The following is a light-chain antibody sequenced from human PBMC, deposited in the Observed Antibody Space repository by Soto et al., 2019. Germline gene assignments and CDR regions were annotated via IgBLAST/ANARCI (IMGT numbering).Light chain of an antibody. CDR1: SAPISTTYY. V-gene: IGLV8-61*01. CDR3: VLYVGSGAYL. Sequence: QAVVIQESSLSVSPGGTVTLTCGLRSAPISTTYYPAWYQQTPGQAPRTLIYSTNTRSSGVPDRFSGSVRGNKAALTITGAQAEDEAEYHCVLYVGSGAYLFGPGTKVTVL. CDR2: STN. J-gene: IGLJ1*01.